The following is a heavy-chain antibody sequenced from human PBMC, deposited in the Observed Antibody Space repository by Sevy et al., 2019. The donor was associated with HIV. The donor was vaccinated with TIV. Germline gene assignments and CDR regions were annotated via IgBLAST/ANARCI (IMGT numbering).Heavy chain of an antibody. CDR3: AKEGYDIVTGFEPGNFDS. CDR1: GFTFGSYG. D-gene: IGHD3-9*01. V-gene: IGHV3-30*18. Sequence: GGSLRLSCAASGFTFGSYGMHWVRQAPGKGLEWVAVISYDGTIKSYADSVRGRFSISRDNADSTLYLLMDSLRAEDTAVNYCAKEGYDIVTGFEPGNFDSWGQGTLVTVSS. J-gene: IGHJ4*02. CDR2: ISYDGTIK.